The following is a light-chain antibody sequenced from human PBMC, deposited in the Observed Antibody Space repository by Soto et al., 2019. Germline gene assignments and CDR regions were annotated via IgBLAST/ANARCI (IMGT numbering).Light chain of an antibody. J-gene: IGLJ2*01. CDR3: CSYAPSRTLL. CDR2: EGN. Sequence: QSVLTQPSSVSGSPGESITISCTGTSSDVGTYNLVTWYQQHPGRVPKLILYEGNKRPSGVSSRFSASKSGNTASLTISGLQAEDEADYFCCSYAPSRTLLFGGGPKVTVL. CDR1: SSDVGTYNL. V-gene: IGLV2-23*01.